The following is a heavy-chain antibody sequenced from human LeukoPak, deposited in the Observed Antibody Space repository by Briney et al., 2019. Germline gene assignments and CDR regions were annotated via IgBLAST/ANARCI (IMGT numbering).Heavy chain of an antibody. Sequence: SETLSLTCTVSGGSISSYYWSRIRQPAGKGLEWIGRIYTSGSTNYNPSLKSRVTISVDKSKNQFSLKLSSVTAADTAVYYCATGIAVAGTRSFDYWGQGTLVTVSS. CDR2: IYTSGST. J-gene: IGHJ4*02. CDR3: ATGIAVAGTRSFDY. V-gene: IGHV4-4*07. D-gene: IGHD6-19*01. CDR1: GGSISSYY.